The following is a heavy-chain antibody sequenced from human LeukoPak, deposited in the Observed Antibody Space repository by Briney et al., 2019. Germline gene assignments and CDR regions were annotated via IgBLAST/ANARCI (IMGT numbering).Heavy chain of an antibody. D-gene: IGHD1-26*01. CDR1: GFTLSSYG. CDR2: IRYDESNT. V-gene: IGHV3-30*02. CDR3: AKGFSGSSRLDY. Sequence: PGGSLRLSCAASGFTLSSYGMHWVRQVPGKGLEWVAFIRYDESNTYYADSVKGRFTISRDSSKNTLSLQMNSLRTDDTAVYYCAKGFSGSSRLDYWGQGTLVTVSS. J-gene: IGHJ4*02.